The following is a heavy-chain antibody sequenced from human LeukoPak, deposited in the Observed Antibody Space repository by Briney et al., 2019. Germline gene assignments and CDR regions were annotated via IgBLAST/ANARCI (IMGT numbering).Heavy chain of an antibody. V-gene: IGHV4-39*07. CDR1: GGSISSSSYY. J-gene: IGHJ4*02. CDR3: ARDTPYGGYEAPGFDY. CDR2: IYYSGST. D-gene: IGHD5-12*01. Sequence: PSETLSLTCTVSGGSISSSSYYWGWIRQPPGKGLEWIGSIYYSGSTYYNPSLKSRVTISVDTSKNQFSLKLSSVTAADTAVYYCARDTPYGGYEAPGFDYWGQGTLVTVSS.